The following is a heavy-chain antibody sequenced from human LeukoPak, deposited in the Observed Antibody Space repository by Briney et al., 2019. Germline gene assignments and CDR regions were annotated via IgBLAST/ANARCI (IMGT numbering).Heavy chain of an antibody. D-gene: IGHD3-3*01. CDR3: ARVPNRRITIFGVVIKAPLGDY. Sequence: GGSLRLSCAPSGFTFSSYWMSWVRQAPGKGLEWVANIKQDGSEKYYVDSVKGRFTISRDNAKNSLYLQMNSLRAEDTAVYYCARVPNRRITIFGVVIKAPLGDYWGQGTLVTVSS. V-gene: IGHV3-7*01. CDR2: IKQDGSEK. J-gene: IGHJ4*02. CDR1: GFTFSSYW.